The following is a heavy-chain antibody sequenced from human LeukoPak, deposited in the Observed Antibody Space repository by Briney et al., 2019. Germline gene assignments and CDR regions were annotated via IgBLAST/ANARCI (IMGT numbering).Heavy chain of an antibody. CDR3: ARTRGYSYDYFDN. CDR2: ISGSGTNT. V-gene: IGHV3-23*01. Sequence: GGSLRLSCAASAFTFSSYAMSWVRQAPGKGLEWVSTISGSGTNTYYADSVKGRITISRDNSKNTLYLQMSSLRAEDTAVYYCARTRGYSYDYFDNWGQGALVTVSS. CDR1: AFTFSSYA. J-gene: IGHJ4*02. D-gene: IGHD5-18*01.